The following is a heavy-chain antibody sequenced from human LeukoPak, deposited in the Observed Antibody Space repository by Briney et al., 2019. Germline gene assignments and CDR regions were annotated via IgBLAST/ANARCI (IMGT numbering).Heavy chain of an antibody. CDR1: GGSISSYY. Sequence: PSETLSLTCTVSGGSISSYYWSWIRQPPGKGLEWIGYIYYSGSTNYNPSLKSRVTISVDTSKNQFSLQLNSVTPEDTAVYYCAKLPVYYDSGSFIDYWSQGTLVTVSS. J-gene: IGHJ4*02. CDR2: IYYSGST. D-gene: IGHD3-10*01. V-gene: IGHV4-59*12. CDR3: AKLPVYYDSGSFIDY.